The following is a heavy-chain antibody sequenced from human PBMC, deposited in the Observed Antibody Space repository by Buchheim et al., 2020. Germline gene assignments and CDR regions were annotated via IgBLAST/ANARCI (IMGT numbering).Heavy chain of an antibody. CDR3: ARGPDWAKVHY. CDR2: IHPSGST. CDR1: GASFSDYY. D-gene: IGHD3-9*01. V-gene: IGHV4-34*01. Sequence: QVQLQQWGAGLLKPSETLSLTCAVYGASFSDYYWSWMRQTPGKGLEWIGEIHPSGSTDYNPSLKSRVTISVDTSKNQFSLKMSSVTAADTAVYYCARGPDWAKVHYWGQGTL. J-gene: IGHJ4*02.